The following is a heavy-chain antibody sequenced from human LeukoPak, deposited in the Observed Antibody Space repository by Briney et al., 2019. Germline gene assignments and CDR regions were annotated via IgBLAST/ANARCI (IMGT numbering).Heavy chain of an antibody. CDR3: ARLRPDYDILTGFPMDV. D-gene: IGHD3-9*01. CDR2: IYYSGST. CDR1: GGSISSYS. V-gene: IGHV4-59*01. Sequence: SETLSLTCSVSGGSISSYSWSWIRQPPGEGLEWIGYIYYSGSTNYNPSLKRRVTQSVDTSKNQFSLKLSSVTAVDTAVYYCARLRPDYDILTGFPMDVWGPGTTVTVSS. J-gene: IGHJ6*02.